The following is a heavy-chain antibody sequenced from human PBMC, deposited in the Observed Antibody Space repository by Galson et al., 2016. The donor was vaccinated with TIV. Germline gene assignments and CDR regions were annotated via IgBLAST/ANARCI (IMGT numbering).Heavy chain of an antibody. CDR3: AREYYYYAMDV. V-gene: IGHV1-18*01. CDR2: ISAYNGNT. Sequence: SVKVSCKASGYTFTSYGINWVRQVPGQGLEWVGWISAYNGNTNYAQMLQGRVTMTTDTSTSTAYMELRSLRSDDTAVYYCAREYYYYAMDVWGQGTTVTFSS. CDR1: GYTFTSYG. J-gene: IGHJ6*02.